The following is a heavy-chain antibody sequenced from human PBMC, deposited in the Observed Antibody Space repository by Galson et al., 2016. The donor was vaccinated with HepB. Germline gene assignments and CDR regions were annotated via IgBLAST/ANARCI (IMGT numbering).Heavy chain of an antibody. J-gene: IGHJ5*02. CDR1: GIIFSNYW. CDR3: AKLQWGPAATSWFDP. V-gene: IGHV3-7*01. Sequence: SLRLSCAASGIIFSNYWMTWVRQAPGKGLEWVASIKEGGSEKYYGDSVKGRFTISRDNANSSLYLQMSSLRADDTAVYYCAKLQWGPAATSWFDPWGQGTLVTVSS. CDR2: IKEGGSEK. D-gene: IGHD1-26*01.